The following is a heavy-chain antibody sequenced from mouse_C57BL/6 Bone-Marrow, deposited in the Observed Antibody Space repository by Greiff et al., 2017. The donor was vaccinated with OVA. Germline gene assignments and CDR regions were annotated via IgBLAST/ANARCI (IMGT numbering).Heavy chain of an antibody. D-gene: IGHD1-1*02. V-gene: IGHV10-3*01. CDR3: VREGVLWHYFDY. CDR2: IRSKSSNYAT. J-gene: IGHJ2*01. CDR1: GFTFNTYA. Sequence: EADGGLVQPKGSLKLSCAASGFTFNTYAMHWVRQAPGKGLEWVARIRSKSSNYATYYADSVKDRFTISRDDSQSMLYLQMNNLKTEDTAMYYCVREGVLWHYFDYWGQGTTLTVSS.